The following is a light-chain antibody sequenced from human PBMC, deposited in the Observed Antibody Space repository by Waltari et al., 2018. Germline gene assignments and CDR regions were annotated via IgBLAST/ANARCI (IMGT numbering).Light chain of an antibody. CDR1: QSVADS. V-gene: IGKV3-15*01. CDR2: AAS. J-gene: IGKJ3*01. CDR3: QQYNRWPPIT. Sequence: IVMTQSPATLSLSPGERATLSCRASQSVADSIAWYQQKPGQAPSLLIYAASARATGIPARFTGSGSGTEFTLTIGSLQSEDFAVYFCQQYNRWPPITFGPGTKVEI.